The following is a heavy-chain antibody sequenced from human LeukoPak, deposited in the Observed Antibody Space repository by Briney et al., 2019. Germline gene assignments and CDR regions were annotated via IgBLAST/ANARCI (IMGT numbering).Heavy chain of an antibody. V-gene: IGHV3-30-3*01. Sequence: PGGSLRLSCAASGFTFSSYAMHWVRQAPGKGLEWVAVISYDGSNKYYADSVKGRFTISRDNSKNTLYLQMNSLRAEDTAVYYCASFETVAAKPFDYWGQGTLVTVSS. J-gene: IGHJ4*02. D-gene: IGHD6-19*01. CDR1: GFTFSSYA. CDR2: ISYDGSNK. CDR3: ASFETVAAKPFDY.